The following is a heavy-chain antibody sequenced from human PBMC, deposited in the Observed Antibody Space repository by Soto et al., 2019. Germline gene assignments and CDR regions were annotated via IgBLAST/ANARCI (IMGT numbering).Heavy chain of an antibody. CDR3: ARDVLMVYAIPYCYFDL. D-gene: IGHD2-8*01. J-gene: IGHJ2*01. V-gene: IGHV1-3*01. CDR2: INAGNGNT. Sequence: ASVKVSCTACGGTFGSYSMHCVHPAPVEMVEWMGWINAGNGNTKYSQKFQGRVTITRDTSASTAYMELSSLRSEDTAVYYCARDVLMVYAIPYCYFDLWGRGTLVTGSS. CDR1: GGTFGSYS.